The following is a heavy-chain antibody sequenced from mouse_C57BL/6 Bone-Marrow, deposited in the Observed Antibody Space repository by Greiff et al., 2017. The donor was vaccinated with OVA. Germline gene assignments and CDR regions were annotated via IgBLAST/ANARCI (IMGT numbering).Heavy chain of an antibody. Sequence: SGAELVRPGASVKLSCTASGFNIKDDYMHWVKQRPEQGLEWIGWIDPENGDTEYASKFQGKATITADTSSNTAYLQLSSLTSEDTAVYYCTTGPHYYAMDYWGQGTSVTVSS. CDR3: TTGPHYYAMDY. J-gene: IGHJ4*01. CDR1: GFNIKDDY. V-gene: IGHV14-4*01. CDR2: IDPENGDT.